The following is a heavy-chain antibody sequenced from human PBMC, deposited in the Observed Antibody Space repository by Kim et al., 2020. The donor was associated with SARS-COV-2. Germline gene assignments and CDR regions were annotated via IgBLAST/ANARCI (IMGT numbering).Heavy chain of an antibody. D-gene: IGHD5-18*01. J-gene: IGHJ4*02. Sequence: SPSFQGQVTISADKSISTAYLQWSSLKASDTAMYYCARHSGDTAMPNPDYWGQGTLVTVSS. V-gene: IGHV5-51*01. CDR3: ARHSGDTAMPNPDY.